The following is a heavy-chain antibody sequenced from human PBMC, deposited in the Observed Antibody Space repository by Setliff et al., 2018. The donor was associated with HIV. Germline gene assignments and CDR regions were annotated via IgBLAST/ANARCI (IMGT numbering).Heavy chain of an antibody. V-gene: IGHV1-18*01. CDR2: ISAYNGNT. J-gene: IGHJ3*02. Sequence: ASVKVSCKASGYTFTSYGISWVRQAPGQGLEWMGWISAYNGNTNYAQKLQGRVTMTTDTPTSTAYMELRSLRSDDTAVYYCARAYCSSTSCYLYAFDIWGQGTMVTV. D-gene: IGHD2-2*01. CDR1: GYTFTSYG. CDR3: ARAYCSSTSCYLYAFDI.